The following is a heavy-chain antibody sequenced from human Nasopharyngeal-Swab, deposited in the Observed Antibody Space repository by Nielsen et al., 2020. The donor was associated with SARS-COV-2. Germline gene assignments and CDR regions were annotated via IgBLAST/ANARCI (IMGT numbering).Heavy chain of an antibody. V-gene: IGHV3-74*01. Sequence: GGSLRLSCRASGFAFRSHWMDWVRQAPGKGLVWVSRISDDGIITNYADSVKGRFTVFRDNTRNTLHLQMNSLTAEDTAMYFCTRENLRIFASGNWLDPWGQGTLVTVSS. J-gene: IGHJ5*02. CDR3: TRENLRIFASGNWLDP. CDR1: GFAFRSHW. D-gene: IGHD3-9*01. CDR2: ISDDGIIT.